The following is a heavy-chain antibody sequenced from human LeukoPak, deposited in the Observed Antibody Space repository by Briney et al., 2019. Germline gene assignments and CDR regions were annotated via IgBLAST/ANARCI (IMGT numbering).Heavy chain of an antibody. CDR2: IIPIFGTA. V-gene: IGHV1-69*13. CDR1: GYTFTSYD. CDR3: AREGSGYYFDY. Sequence: SVTVSCTASGYTFTSYDINWVRQATGQGLEWMGGIIPIFGTANYAQKFQGRVTITADESTSTAYMELSSLRSEDTAVYYCAREGSGYYFDYWGQGTLVTVSS. D-gene: IGHD1-26*01. J-gene: IGHJ4*02.